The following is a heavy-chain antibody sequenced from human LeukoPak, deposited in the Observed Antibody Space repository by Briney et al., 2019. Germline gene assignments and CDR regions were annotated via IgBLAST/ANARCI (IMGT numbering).Heavy chain of an antibody. CDR2: ISSSSSYI. J-gene: IGHJ4*02. CDR1: GFTFSSYS. D-gene: IGHD5-12*01. Sequence: GGSLRLSCAASGFTFSSYSMNWVRQAPGKGLEWVSSISSSSSYIYYADSVKGRFTISRDNAKNSLYLQMNSLRAEDTAVYYCVREIVPQVVATAPFDYWGQGTLVTVSS. CDR3: VREIVPQVVATAPFDY. V-gene: IGHV3-21*01.